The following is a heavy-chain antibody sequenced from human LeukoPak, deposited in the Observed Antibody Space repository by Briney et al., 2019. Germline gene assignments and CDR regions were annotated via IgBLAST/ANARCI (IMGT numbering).Heavy chain of an antibody. CDR3: ARVLTTVTPDAFDI. Sequence: SVNVSCEASGGTFSSYAISWVRQAPGQGLEWMGRIIPILGIANYAQKFQGRVTITADKSTSTAYMELSSLRSEDTAVYYCARVLTTVTPDAFDIWGQGTMVTVSS. D-gene: IGHD4-17*01. CDR2: IIPILGIA. J-gene: IGHJ3*02. V-gene: IGHV1-69*04. CDR1: GGTFSSYA.